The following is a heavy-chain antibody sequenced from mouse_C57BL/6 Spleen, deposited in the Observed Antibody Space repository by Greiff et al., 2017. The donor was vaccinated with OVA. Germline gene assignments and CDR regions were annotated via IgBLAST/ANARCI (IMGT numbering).Heavy chain of an antibody. V-gene: IGHV1-75*01. J-gene: IGHJ4*01. D-gene: IGHD2-5*01. CDR1: GYTFTDYY. Sequence: QVQLQQSGPELVKPGASVKISCKASGYTFTDYYINWVKQRPGQGLEWIGWIFPGSGSTYYNEKFKGKATLTVDKSSSTAYMLLSSLTSEDSAVYFGARSSYYSNVLAMDYWGQGTSVTVSS. CDR2: IFPGSGST. CDR3: ARSSYYSNVLAMDY.